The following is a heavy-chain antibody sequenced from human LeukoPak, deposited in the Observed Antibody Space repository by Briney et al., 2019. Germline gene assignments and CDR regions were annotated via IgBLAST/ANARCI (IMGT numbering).Heavy chain of an antibody. CDR1: GFTFSSYS. D-gene: IGHD3-22*01. CDR3: AREADSSGLDAFDI. CDR2: ISYDGSHK. V-gene: IGHV3-30*03. J-gene: IGHJ3*02. Sequence: PGGSLRLSCAASGFTFSSYSMNWVRQAPGKGLEWVAVISYDGSHKYYAESVKGRFTISRDNSKNTLFLQMNSLRAEDTAIYYCAREADSSGLDAFDIWGQGTMVTVSS.